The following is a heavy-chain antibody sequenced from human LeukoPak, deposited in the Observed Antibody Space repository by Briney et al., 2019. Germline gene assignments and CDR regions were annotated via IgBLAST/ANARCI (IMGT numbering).Heavy chain of an antibody. J-gene: IGHJ2*01. D-gene: IGHD2-21*02. CDR1: GGSISSGDYY. CDR2: IYYSGST. Sequence: SQTLSLTCTVSGGSISSGDYYWSWIRQPPGKGPEWIGYIYYSGSTYYNTSLKSRVTISVDTSKNQFSLKLSSVTAADTAVYYCASTCGGDCYSAWYFDLWGRGTLVTVSS. CDR3: ASTCGGDCYSAWYFDL. V-gene: IGHV4-30-4*01.